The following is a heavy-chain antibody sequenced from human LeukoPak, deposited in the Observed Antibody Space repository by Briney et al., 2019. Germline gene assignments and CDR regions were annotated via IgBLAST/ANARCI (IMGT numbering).Heavy chain of an antibody. CDR2: MNPNSGNT. D-gene: IGHD3-22*01. J-gene: IGHJ1*01. Sequence: GASVKVSCKASGYTFTSYDINWVRQATGQGLEWMGWMNPNSGNTGYAQKFQGRVTMTRNTSISTACMELSSLRSEDTAVYYCARGLLDYDSSGYYYAFQHWGQGTLVTVSS. CDR3: ARGLLDYDSSGYYYAFQH. CDR1: GYTFTSYD. V-gene: IGHV1-8*01.